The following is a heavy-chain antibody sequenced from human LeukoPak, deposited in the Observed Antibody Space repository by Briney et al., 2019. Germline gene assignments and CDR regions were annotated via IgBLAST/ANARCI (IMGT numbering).Heavy chain of an antibody. Sequence: SQTLSLTCAVSGGSISSGGYSWSWIRQPPGKGLPWIGYIYHSGSTYYNPSLKSRVTISVDRSKNQFSLKLSSVTAADTAVYYCARRSLGGYSYGLLSYYFDYWGQGTLVTVSS. V-gene: IGHV4-30-2*01. D-gene: IGHD5-18*01. CDR3: ARRSLGGYSYGLLSYYFDY. J-gene: IGHJ4*02. CDR1: GGSISSGGYS. CDR2: IYHSGST.